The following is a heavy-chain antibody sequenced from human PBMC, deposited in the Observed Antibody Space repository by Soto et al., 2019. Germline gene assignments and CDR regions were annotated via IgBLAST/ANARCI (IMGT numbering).Heavy chain of an antibody. V-gene: IGHV4-59*08. Sequence: SETLSLTCTVSGGSISSYYWSWIRQPPGKGLKWIGYIYYSGSTNYNPSLKSRVTISVDTSKNQFSLKLSSVTAAVTAFYYCARHVQWLVTFDYWGQGTLVTVSS. CDR2: IYYSGST. CDR3: ARHVQWLVTFDY. CDR1: GGSISSYY. D-gene: IGHD6-19*01. J-gene: IGHJ4*02.